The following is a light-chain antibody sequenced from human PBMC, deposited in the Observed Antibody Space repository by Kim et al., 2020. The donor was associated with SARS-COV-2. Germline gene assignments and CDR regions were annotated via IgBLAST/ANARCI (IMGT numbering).Light chain of an antibody. CDR2: KDS. CDR3: QSADSSGTYVV. CDR1: ALPKQY. V-gene: IGLV3-25*03. Sequence: SPGQTARITCSGDALPKQYAYWYQQKPGQAPVLVIYKDSERPSGIPERFSGSSSATTVTLTISGVQAEDEADYYCQSADSSGTYVVFGGGTQLTVL. J-gene: IGLJ2*01.